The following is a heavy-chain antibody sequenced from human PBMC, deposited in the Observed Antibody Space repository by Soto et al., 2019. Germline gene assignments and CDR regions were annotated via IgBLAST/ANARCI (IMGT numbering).Heavy chain of an antibody. D-gene: IGHD6-13*01. Sequence: GESMRLSCAASRFPFSSYSMSWVRPAPGKGLEWVSGIGSSDGSTSYADSVKGRFTISRDNSKNTVYLQMNSLRTEDTAVYYCAPGRQLIMAYWGQGTVVTVSS. V-gene: IGHV3-23*01. J-gene: IGHJ4*02. CDR2: IGSSDGST. CDR3: APGRQLIMAY. CDR1: RFPFSSYS.